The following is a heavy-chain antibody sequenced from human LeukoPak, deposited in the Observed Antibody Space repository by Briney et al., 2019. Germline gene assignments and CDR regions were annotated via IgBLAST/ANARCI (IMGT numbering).Heavy chain of an antibody. CDR3: ARDHGSGSYIPRLSNWFDP. D-gene: IGHD3-10*01. Sequence: PSETLSLTCTVSGGSISSSSYYWGWIRQPPGKGLEWIGSIYYSGSTYYNPSLKSRVTISVDTSENLFSLKLSSVTAADTAVYYCARDHGSGSYIPRLSNWFDPWGQGTLVTVSS. CDR2: IYYSGST. CDR1: GGSISSSSYY. V-gene: IGHV4-39*02. J-gene: IGHJ5*02.